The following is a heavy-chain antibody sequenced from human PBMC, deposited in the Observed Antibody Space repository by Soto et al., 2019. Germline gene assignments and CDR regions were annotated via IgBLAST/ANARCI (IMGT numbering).Heavy chain of an antibody. CDR2: ISYDGSNK. Sequence: QVQLVESGGGVVQPGRSLRLSCAASGFTFSSYGMHWVRQAPGKGLEWVAVISYDGSNKYYADSVKGRFTISRDNSKNTLYLQMNSLRAEDTAVYYCATVGSDSSGWYYFDYWGQGTLVTVSS. J-gene: IGHJ4*02. D-gene: IGHD6-19*01. CDR3: ATVGSDSSGWYYFDY. V-gene: IGHV3-30*03. CDR1: GFTFSSYG.